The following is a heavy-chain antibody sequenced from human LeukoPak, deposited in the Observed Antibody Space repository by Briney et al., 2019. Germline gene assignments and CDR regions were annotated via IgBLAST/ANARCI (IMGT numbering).Heavy chain of an antibody. CDR3: ARDPGGYSSSSDAFDI. CDR2: ISYDGSNK. CDR1: GFTFSSYA. D-gene: IGHD6-6*01. V-gene: IGHV3-30-3*01. J-gene: IGHJ3*02. Sequence: GGSLRLSCAASGFTFSSYAMHWVRQAPGKGLEWVAVISYDGSNKYYADSVKGRFTISRDNSKNTLYLQMNSLRAEDTAVYYCARDPGGYSSSSDAFDIWGQGTMVTVSS.